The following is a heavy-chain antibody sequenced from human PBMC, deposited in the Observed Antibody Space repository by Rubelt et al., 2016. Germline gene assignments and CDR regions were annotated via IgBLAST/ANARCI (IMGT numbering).Heavy chain of an antibody. D-gene: IGHD3/OR15-3a*01. J-gene: IGHJ2*01. V-gene: IGHV3-23*01. CDR3: VRGTWYFDL. CDR2: VSGSGGST. CDR1: GFTFSNYA. Sequence: EVQLLESGGGLVQPGGSLRLSCAASGFTFSNYAMSWVRQAPGKGLEWVSAVSGSGGSTYYADSVKGRFTISRDNAKNTLYLQRNSLRAEESAVYFCVRGTWYFDLWGRGTLVTVSS.